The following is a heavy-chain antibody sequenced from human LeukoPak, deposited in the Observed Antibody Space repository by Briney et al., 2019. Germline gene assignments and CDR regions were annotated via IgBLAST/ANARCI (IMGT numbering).Heavy chain of an antibody. V-gene: IGHV3-64D*06. Sequence: GGSLRLSCSASGFTLTWHVMHWVRQAPGKTLEYVSFIHHNGDITSYADSVRGRFTVSRDNSKSTLFLELSSLRTDDTAVYYCARDMSGTYSFDYWGQGTLVTVSS. CDR1: GFTLTWHV. D-gene: IGHD1-26*01. CDR2: IHHNGDIT. J-gene: IGHJ4*02. CDR3: ARDMSGTYSFDY.